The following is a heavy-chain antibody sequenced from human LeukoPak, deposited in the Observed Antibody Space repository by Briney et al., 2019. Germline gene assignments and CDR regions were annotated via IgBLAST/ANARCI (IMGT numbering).Heavy chain of an antibody. CDR1: GFTFSSYD. Sequence: GGSLRLSCAASGFTFSSYDMHWVRQATGKGLEWVSAIGTAGDPYYPGSVKGRFTISRENAENSLYLQMNSLRAGDTAVYYCARGCSSTTCYDVFDIWGQGTMVTVSS. V-gene: IGHV3-13*05. J-gene: IGHJ3*02. D-gene: IGHD2-2*01. CDR2: IGTAGDP. CDR3: ARGCSSTTCYDVFDI.